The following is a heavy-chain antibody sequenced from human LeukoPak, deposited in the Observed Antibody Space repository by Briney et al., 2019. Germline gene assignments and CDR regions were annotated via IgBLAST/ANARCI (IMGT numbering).Heavy chain of an antibody. J-gene: IGHJ4*02. CDR2: IYYSGST. V-gene: IGHV4-59*11. D-gene: IGHD3-22*01. CDR3: ARVFGGYYESSGHHFDY. CDR1: GGSISSHY. Sequence: PSETLSLTCTVSGGSISSHYWSWIRQPPGKGLEWIGNIYYSGSTNYNPSLKSRVTISVDTSKNQFSLKLSSVTAADTAVYYCARVFGGYYESSGHHFDYWGQGTLVTVSS.